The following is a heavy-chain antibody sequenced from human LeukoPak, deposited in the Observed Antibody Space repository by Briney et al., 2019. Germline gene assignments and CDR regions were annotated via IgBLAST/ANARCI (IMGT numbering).Heavy chain of an antibody. CDR1: GGSFSGYY. CDR2: INHSGST. J-gene: IGHJ4*02. CDR3: ARAGGKGYSYGYGTHFYFDY. D-gene: IGHD5-18*01. V-gene: IGHV4-34*01. Sequence: SETLSLTCAVYGGSFSGYYWSWIRQPPGKGLEWIGEINHSGSTNYNPSLKSRVTISVVTSKNQFSLKLSSVTAADTAVYYCARAGGKGYSYGYGTHFYFDYWGQGTLVTVSS.